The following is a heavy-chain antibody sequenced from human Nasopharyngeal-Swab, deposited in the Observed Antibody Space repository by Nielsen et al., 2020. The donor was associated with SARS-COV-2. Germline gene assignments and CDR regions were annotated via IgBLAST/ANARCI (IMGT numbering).Heavy chain of an antibody. J-gene: IGHJ4*02. CDR2: ISSNGGST. Sequence: GESLKISCSASEFTFSSYAMHWVRQAPGKGLEYVSAISSNGGSTYYADYVKGRFTISRDNSKNTLYLQMSSLRAEDTAVYYCVADEDIVLMVLDYGGQGTLVPVSS. CDR3: VADEDIVLMVLDY. V-gene: IGHV3-64D*06. D-gene: IGHD2-8*01. CDR1: EFTFSSYA.